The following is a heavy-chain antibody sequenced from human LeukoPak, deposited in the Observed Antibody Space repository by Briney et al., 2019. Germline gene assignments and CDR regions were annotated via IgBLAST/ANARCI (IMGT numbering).Heavy chain of an antibody. D-gene: IGHD3-3*01. J-gene: IGHJ6*03. CDR2: INWNGGST. Sequence: GGSLRLSCAASGFTFDDYGMSWVRQAPGKGLEWVSGINWNGGSTGYADSVKGRFTISRDNAKNSLYLQMNSLRAEDTALYYCARAISGRITIFGVVIKGMDYYYYMDVWGKGTTVTVSS. CDR3: ARAISGRITIFGVVIKGMDYYYYMDV. V-gene: IGHV3-20*04. CDR1: GFTFDDYG.